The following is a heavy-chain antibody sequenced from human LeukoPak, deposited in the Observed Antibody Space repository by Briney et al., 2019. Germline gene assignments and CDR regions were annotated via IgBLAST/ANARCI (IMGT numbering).Heavy chain of an antibody. J-gene: IGHJ6*02. CDR2: ISWNSGSI. Sequence: GGSLRLSCAASGFTFDDYAMHWVRQAPGKGLEWVSGISWNSGSIGYADSVKGRFTISRDNAKNSLYLQMNSLRAEDTALCYCAKDTDFGSTSEGGMDVWGQGTTVTVSS. D-gene: IGHD2-2*01. V-gene: IGHV3-9*01. CDR1: GFTFDDYA. CDR3: AKDTDFGSTSEGGMDV.